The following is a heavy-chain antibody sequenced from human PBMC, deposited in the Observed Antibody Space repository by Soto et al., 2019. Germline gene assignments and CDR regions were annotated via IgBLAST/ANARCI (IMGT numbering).Heavy chain of an antibody. CDR2: ISAYNGNT. J-gene: IGHJ5*02. CDR3: ARDQGYCSGGSCYYNWFDP. CDR1: GYTFTSYG. Sequence: QVQLVQSGAEVKKPGASVKVSCKASGYTFTSYGISWVRQAPGQGLEWMGWISAYNGNTNYAQKLQGRVTMTTDTSTSTADMELRSLRSDDTAVYYCARDQGYCSGGSCYYNWFDPWGQGTLVTVSS. V-gene: IGHV1-18*01. D-gene: IGHD2-15*01.